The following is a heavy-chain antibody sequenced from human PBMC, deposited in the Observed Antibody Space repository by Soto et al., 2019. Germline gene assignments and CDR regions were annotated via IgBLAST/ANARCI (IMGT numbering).Heavy chain of an antibody. CDR2: IYWNDYE. CDR3: AHSRRSSGDAFDF. J-gene: IGHJ3*01. V-gene: IGHV2-5*01. D-gene: IGHD6-6*01. Sequence: SGPTLVNPTQTLTLTCTFSGFSLTTSGVGVGWIRQPPGKALEWLALIYWNDYERYIPSLRGILTITKDTSKNRVVLTMTKMEAVDTAPYYCAHSRRSSGDAFDFCGKGTMVTVSS. CDR1: GFSLTTSGVG.